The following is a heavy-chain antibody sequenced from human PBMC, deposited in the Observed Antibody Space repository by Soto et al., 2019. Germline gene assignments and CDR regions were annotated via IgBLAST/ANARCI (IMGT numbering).Heavy chain of an antibody. CDR2: ISYDGSNK. V-gene: IGHV3-30*18. Sequence: PCGSLRLSCAAPGFTFSSYGMHWVRQAPGKGLEWVAVISYDGSNKYYADSVKGRFTISRDNSKNTLYLQMNSLRAEDTAVYYCAKDAIAAAGTATDVWGKGTTVTVSA. CDR1: GFTFSSYG. D-gene: IGHD6-13*01. CDR3: AKDAIAAAGTATDV. J-gene: IGHJ6*04.